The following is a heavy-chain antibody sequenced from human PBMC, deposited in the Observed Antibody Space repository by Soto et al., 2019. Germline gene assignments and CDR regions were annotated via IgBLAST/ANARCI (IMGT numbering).Heavy chain of an antibody. CDR3: VKERQPDGRWPFDH. Sequence: EVQLVESGGGLVQPGGSLRLSCAGSGFPFSTYTMNWVRQAPGKGLEWVAGVFGDGSGKYYADSVRGRFTISRDNSNNMVYLQIYNLRVEDTAIYYCVKERQPDGRWPFDHWGQGTLLTVSS. D-gene: IGHD2-8*01. CDR1: GFPFSTYT. CDR2: VFGDGSGK. J-gene: IGHJ4*02. V-gene: IGHV3-23*04.